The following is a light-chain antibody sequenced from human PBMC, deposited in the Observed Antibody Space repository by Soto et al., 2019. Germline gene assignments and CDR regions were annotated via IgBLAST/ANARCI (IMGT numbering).Light chain of an antibody. CDR2: GAS. CDR3: QQYNNWWT. Sequence: EIVMTQSPATLSVSPGERATLSCRASQSVSNNLAWYQKKPGQAPRLLIYGASTRATGIPARFSGGGSGTEFTLSISSLQSEDFAVYYCQQYNNWWTVGQGTRVEIK. CDR1: QSVSNN. V-gene: IGKV3-15*01. J-gene: IGKJ1*01.